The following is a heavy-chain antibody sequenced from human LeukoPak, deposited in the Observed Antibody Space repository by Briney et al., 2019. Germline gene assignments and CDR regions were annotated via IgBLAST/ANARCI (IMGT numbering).Heavy chain of an antibody. Sequence: SVKVSCKASGGTFSNYALSWVRQAPGQGLEWMGGIIPIFGTTNYAQKFQGRVTLTEDTSTDTAYMELSSLRSADTAMYYCAINAYCSSNSCWGNYYYYYMDVWGKGTTVTVSS. CDR3: AINAYCSSNSCWGNYYYYYMDV. CDR1: GGTFSNYA. J-gene: IGHJ6*03. V-gene: IGHV1-69*06. D-gene: IGHD2-2*01. CDR2: IIPIFGTT.